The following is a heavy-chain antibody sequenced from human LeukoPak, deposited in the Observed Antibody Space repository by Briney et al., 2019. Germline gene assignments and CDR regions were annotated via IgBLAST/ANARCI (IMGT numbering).Heavy chain of an antibody. Sequence: GTSLRLSCAASGFTFSDYGMHWVRRAPGKGLEWVAVIWNDGSYKYYADSVKGRFTISRDNSKNTLYVQMNSLRVEDTAVYYCARSIAAQTNNWFDPWGQGTLVTVSS. CDR1: GFTFSDYG. D-gene: IGHD6-13*01. J-gene: IGHJ5*02. CDR3: ARSIAAQTNNWFDP. CDR2: IWNDGSYK. V-gene: IGHV3-33*01.